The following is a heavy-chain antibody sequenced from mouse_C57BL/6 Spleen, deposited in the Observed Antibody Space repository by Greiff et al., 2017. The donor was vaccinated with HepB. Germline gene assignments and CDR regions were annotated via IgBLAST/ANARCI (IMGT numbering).Heavy chain of an antibody. J-gene: IGHJ2*01. CDR1: GYAFSSSW. CDR2: IYPGDGDT. Sequence: VKLVESGPELVKPGASVKISCKASGYAFSSSWMNWVKQRPGKGLEWIGRIYPGDGDTNYNGKFKGKATLTADKSSSTAYMQLSSLTSEDSAVYFCARERDGSYFDYWGQGTTLTVSS. CDR3: ARERDGSYFDY. V-gene: IGHV1-82*01. D-gene: IGHD3-3*01.